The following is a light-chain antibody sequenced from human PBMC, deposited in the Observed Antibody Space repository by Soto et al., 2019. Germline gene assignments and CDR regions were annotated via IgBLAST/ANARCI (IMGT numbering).Light chain of an antibody. J-gene: IGKJ1*01. CDR2: AAS. CDR1: QGIRND. V-gene: IGKV1-6*01. Sequence: AIPMTQSPSSLSASVGDRVTITCRASQGIRNDLGWYQQKPGKAPKLLIYAASSLESGVPSRFSGSASGTDFILTIRSLQPEDSAIYYCLQDYAYPRTFGQGTKVEVK. CDR3: LQDYAYPRT.